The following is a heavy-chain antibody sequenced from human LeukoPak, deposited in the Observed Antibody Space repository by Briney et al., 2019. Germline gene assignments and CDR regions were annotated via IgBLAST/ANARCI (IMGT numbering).Heavy chain of an antibody. CDR3: AKESLDTEQRNYNYYGLDV. Sequence: GGSLRLSCAASGFTFSSYAMHWVRQAPGKGLEWVAVISYDGSNKYYADSVEDRFTISRDNSRNRLYVQVNSLRAEDTAVYYCAKESLDTEQRNYNYYGLDVWGQGTTVTVSS. J-gene: IGHJ6*02. D-gene: IGHD1-1*01. CDR1: GFTFSSYA. V-gene: IGHV3-30-3*01. CDR2: ISYDGSNK.